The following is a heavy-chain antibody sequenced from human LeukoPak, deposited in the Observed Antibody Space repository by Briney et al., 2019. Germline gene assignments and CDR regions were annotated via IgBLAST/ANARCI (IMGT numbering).Heavy chain of an antibody. Sequence: PSETLSLTCTVSGDSISTYSWIWIRQPPGKGLECIGYISYSGSTNFNPSLQSRVTMSVATSKNQFSLKLNSATAADTAVYYCAKAMSSAWNFDLWGRGTLVTVSS. CDR1: GDSISTYS. D-gene: IGHD3-10*01. CDR2: ISYSGST. V-gene: IGHV4-59*01. J-gene: IGHJ2*01. CDR3: AKAMSSAWNFDL.